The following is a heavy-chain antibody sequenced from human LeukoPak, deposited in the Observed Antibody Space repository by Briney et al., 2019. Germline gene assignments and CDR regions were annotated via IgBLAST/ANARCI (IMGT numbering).Heavy chain of an antibody. D-gene: IGHD2-2*01. Sequence: ASVKVSCKASGYTFTSNYMHWLRQAPGQGLEWMGVINPSGGSTIYAQKFQGRVTITADESTSTAYMELSSLRSEDTAVYYCARVQDCSSTSCYAYYFDYWGQGTLVTVSS. J-gene: IGHJ4*02. V-gene: IGHV1-46*01. CDR2: INPSGGST. CDR1: GYTFTSNY. CDR3: ARVQDCSSTSCYAYYFDY.